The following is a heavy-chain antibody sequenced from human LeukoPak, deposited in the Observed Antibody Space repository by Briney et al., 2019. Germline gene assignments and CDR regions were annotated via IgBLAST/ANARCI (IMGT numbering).Heavy chain of an antibody. J-gene: IGHJ6*03. CDR3: AREKVKTAMVTSPRKYYYYMDV. D-gene: IGHD5-18*01. CDR2: IYNSGVT. Sequence: SETLSLTCTVSGYSISSGYYWGWIRQSPGKVLEWIGSIYNSGVTYYNPSLKSRVTISVDTSKNQFSLKLSSVTAADTAVYYCAREKVKTAMVTSPRKYYYYMDVWGKGTTVTVSS. V-gene: IGHV4-38-2*02. CDR1: GYSISSGYY.